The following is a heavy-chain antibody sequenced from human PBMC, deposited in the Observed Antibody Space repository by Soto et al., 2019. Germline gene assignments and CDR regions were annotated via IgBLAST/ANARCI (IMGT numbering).Heavy chain of an antibody. D-gene: IGHD6-6*01. Sequence: LRLSCAASGFTFSSYAMSWVRQAPGRGLEWVSIISGNGGSTYYAASVKGRFTISRDNTKNTLYLQMDSLTAEDTAVYYCAKGSEFSNSYTLDFDFWGQGALVTVS. V-gene: IGHV3-23*01. CDR1: GFTFSSYA. CDR2: ISGNGGST. J-gene: IGHJ4*02. CDR3: AKGSEFSNSYTLDFDF.